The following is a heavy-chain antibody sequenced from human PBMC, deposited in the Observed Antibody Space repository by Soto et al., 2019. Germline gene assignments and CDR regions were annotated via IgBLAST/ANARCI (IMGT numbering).Heavy chain of an antibody. CDR3: ARNLLGGYDILTGYDY. D-gene: IGHD3-9*01. CDR2: ISAYNGNT. V-gene: IGHV1-18*01. CDR1: GYTFTSYG. J-gene: IGHJ4*02. Sequence: ASVKVSCKASGYTFTSYGISWVRQAPGQGLEWMGWISAYNGNTNYAQKLQGRVTMTTDTSTSTAYMELRSLRSDDTAVYYCARNLLGGYDILTGYDYWGQGTLVTVSS.